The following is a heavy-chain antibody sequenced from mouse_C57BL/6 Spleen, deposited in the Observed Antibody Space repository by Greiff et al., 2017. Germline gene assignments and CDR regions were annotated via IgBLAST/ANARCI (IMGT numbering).Heavy chain of an antibody. D-gene: IGHD3-3*01. CDR3: ARRLRGLYAMDY. CDR1: GYTFTSYW. Sequence: QVQLQQPGAELVKPGASVKMSCKASGYTFTSYWTTWVKQRPGQGLEWIGDIYPGSGSTNYNEKFKSKATLTVDTSSSTAYMQLSSLTSEDSAVYYCARRLRGLYAMDYWGQGTSVTVSS. V-gene: IGHV1-55*01. CDR2: IYPGSGST. J-gene: IGHJ4*01.